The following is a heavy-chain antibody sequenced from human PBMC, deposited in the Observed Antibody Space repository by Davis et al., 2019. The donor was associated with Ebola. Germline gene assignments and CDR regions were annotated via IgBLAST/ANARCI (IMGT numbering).Heavy chain of an antibody. CDR2: INHSGST. CDR3: ARVTGDFYYYGMDV. D-gene: IGHD3-16*01. V-gene: IGHV4-34*01. J-gene: IGHJ6*02. Sequence: SETLSLTCAVYGGSFSGYYWSWIRQPPGKGLEWIGEINHSGSTNYNPSLQSRVTISVDTSKNQFSLKLSSVTAADTAVYYCARVTGDFYYYGMDVWGQGTTVTVSS. CDR1: GGSFSGYY.